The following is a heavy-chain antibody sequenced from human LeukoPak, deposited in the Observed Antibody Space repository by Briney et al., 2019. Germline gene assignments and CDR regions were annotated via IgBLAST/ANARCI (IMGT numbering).Heavy chain of an antibody. Sequence: ASVKVSCKVSGYRVSESSMHWVRQAPGKGLEWMGGLDPEDGETIYAQKFQGRVTMTEDTSTDTAYMELRSLRSDDTAVYYCARDRVDSSGYSYFDYWGQGTLVTVSS. D-gene: IGHD3-22*01. CDR1: GYRVSESS. CDR3: ARDRVDSSGYSYFDY. CDR2: LDPEDGET. J-gene: IGHJ4*02. V-gene: IGHV1-24*01.